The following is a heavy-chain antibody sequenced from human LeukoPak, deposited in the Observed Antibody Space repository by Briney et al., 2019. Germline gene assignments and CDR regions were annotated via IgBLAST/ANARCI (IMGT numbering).Heavy chain of an antibody. V-gene: IGHV3-9*01. CDR2: ISWNSGTR. CDR1: GFTLDDYA. J-gene: IGHJ2*01. D-gene: IGHD7-27*01. Sequence: GGSLRLSCAVSGFTLDDYAMHWVRQVPGKGLEWLSGISWNSGTRGYADSVKGRFTISRDNAKNSLYLQMNSLRPDDTAFYYCAKATGDWYFDLWGRGTLVTVSS. CDR3: AKATGDWYFDL.